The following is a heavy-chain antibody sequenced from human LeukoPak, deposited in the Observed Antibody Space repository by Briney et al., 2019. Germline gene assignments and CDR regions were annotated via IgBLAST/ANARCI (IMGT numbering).Heavy chain of an antibody. V-gene: IGHV1-24*01. CDR3: AGRYCSSTSCYSMVYDY. CDR2: FDPEDGET. D-gene: IGHD2-2*01. Sequence: ASVTVSCKVSGYTLTELSMHWVRQAPGKGLEWMGGFDPEDGETIYAQKFQGRVTMTEDTSTDTAYMELSSLRSEDTAVYYCAGRYCSSTSCYSMVYDYWGQGTLVTVSS. J-gene: IGHJ4*02. CDR1: GYTLTELS.